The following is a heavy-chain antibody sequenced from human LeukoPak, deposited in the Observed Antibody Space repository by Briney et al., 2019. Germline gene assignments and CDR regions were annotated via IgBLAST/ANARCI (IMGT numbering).Heavy chain of an antibody. CDR2: IKSKTDGGTT. D-gene: IGHD2-2*01. CDR1: GFTFSNAW. J-gene: IGHJ5*02. Sequence: PGGSLRLSCAASGFTFSNAWMSWVRQAPGKGLEWVGRIKSKTDGGTTDYAAPVKGRFTISRDDSKNTLYLQMNSLKTEDTAVYYCARGFVVVPAAIVPFVWFDPWGQGTLVTVSS. V-gene: IGHV3-15*01. CDR3: ARGFVVVPAAIVPFVWFDP.